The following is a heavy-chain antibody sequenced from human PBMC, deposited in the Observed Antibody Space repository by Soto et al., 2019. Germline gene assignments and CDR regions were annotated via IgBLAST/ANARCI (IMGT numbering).Heavy chain of an antibody. CDR2: ISGSGGST. V-gene: IGHV3-23*01. CDR1: GFTFSTYA. CDR3: ATKGPYSGYPYYFYY. Sequence: EVQLLESGGGLVQPGGSLRLSCAASGFTFSTYAMSWVRQAPGKGLEWVSAISGSGGSTYYADSVKGRFTISRDNSKNTLYLQMNSLRAEDTAVYYCATKGPYSGYPYYFYYLGQGTLVTVSS. D-gene: IGHD2-15*01. J-gene: IGHJ4*02.